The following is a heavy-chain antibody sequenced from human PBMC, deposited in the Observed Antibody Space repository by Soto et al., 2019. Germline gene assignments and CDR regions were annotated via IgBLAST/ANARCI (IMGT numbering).Heavy chain of an antibody. V-gene: IGHV1-46*01. CDR3: AREAGDGSGFWFAP. J-gene: IGHJ5*02. Sequence: QVQLVQSGAAVKKPGVSVKVSCEASGYTFTTYYLHWVRQAPGQGLEWMGLINPSAGSVNYAQKFQGSVTMTRDTSTSTVYMELSSLRSDDTSVYYCAREAGDGSGFWFAPWGQGTLVTVSS. CDR1: GYTFTTYY. D-gene: IGHD1-26*01. CDR2: INPSAGSV.